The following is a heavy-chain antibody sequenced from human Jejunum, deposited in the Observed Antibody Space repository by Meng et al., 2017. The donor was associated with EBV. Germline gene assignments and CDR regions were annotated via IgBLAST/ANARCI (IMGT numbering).Heavy chain of an antibody. CDR3: ARDKRGAGYCHDY. D-gene: IGHD2-2*03. Sequence: EMRLGGSGGGVVRPGGSLRLSCVASGFTLEDYGMNWVRQVPGKGLEWVATINWDGRRTGYADSVKGRFTISRDNAKNSLYLQMNSLRAEDTALYHCARDKRGAGYCHDYWGQGTLVTVSS. V-gene: IGHV3-20*01. CDR1: GFTLEDYG. CDR2: INWDGRRT. J-gene: IGHJ4*02.